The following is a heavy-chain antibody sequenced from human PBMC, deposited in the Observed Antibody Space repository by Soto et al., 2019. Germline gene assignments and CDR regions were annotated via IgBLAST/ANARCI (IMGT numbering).Heavy chain of an antibody. J-gene: IGHJ5*02. D-gene: IGHD1-1*01. CDR1: GASISGYY. CDR3: VRDGTKTLRDWFDP. CDR2: IYATGTT. V-gene: IGHV4-4*07. Sequence: WETLSLTGTASGASISGYYWSWIRKSAGKGLEWIGRIYATGTTDYNPSLKSRVMMSVDTSKKQFSLKLRSVTAADTAVYYCVRDGTKTLRDWFDPWGQGISVTVSS.